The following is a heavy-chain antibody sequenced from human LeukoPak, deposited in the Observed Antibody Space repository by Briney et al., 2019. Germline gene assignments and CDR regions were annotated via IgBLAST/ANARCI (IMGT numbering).Heavy chain of an antibody. CDR3: SKDFYSGSGSYSFVAPEF. CDR1: GFSFSSYN. V-gene: IGHV3-30*18. J-gene: IGHJ4*02. Sequence: PGRSLRLSCAASGFSFSSYNMHWIRQVPGKGLEWVARISPSGTNVHYDDSVKGRFTISRDHSKDTLYLDTDSLRVEDTVVYYCSKDFYSGSGSYSFVAPEFWGQGTLVTVSS. CDR2: ISPSGTNV. D-gene: IGHD3-10*01.